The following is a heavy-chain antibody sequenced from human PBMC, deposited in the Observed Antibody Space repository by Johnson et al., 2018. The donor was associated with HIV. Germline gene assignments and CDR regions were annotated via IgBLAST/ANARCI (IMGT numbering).Heavy chain of an antibody. CDR3: AKDMFYIAAARSGAFDI. CDR2: ISDDGSSR. CDR1: GFTFSRYP. D-gene: IGHD6-13*01. V-gene: IGHV3-30-3*01. J-gene: IGHJ3*02. Sequence: QVQLVESGGGVVQPGRSLRLSCAASGFTFSRYPMHWIRQAPGEGLEWVALISDDGSSRYYADSVKGRFTISRDNSKNTLYLQMNSLRAEDTALYYCAKDMFYIAAARSGAFDIWGQGTMVTVSS.